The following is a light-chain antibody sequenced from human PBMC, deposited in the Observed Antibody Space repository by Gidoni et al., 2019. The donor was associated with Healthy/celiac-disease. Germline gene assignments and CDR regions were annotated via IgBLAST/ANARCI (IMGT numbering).Light chain of an antibody. CDR2: DAS. CDR1: QSISSW. V-gene: IGKV1-5*01. J-gene: IGKJ1*01. CDR3: QQYNSYSQT. Sequence: DIQMTQSPSTLSASVGDRVTITCRASQSISSWLAWYQQKPGKAPKLLIYDASSWESGVPSRFSGSGSGTEFTLTISSLQPDDFATYDCQQYNSYSQTFGQGTKVEIK.